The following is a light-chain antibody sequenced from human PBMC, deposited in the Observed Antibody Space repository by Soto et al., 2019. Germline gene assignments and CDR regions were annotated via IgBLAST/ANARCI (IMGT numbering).Light chain of an antibody. CDR3: SSFSVASPL. V-gene: IGLV2-14*01. CDR2: EVS. Sequence: QSVLTQPASVSGSPGQSLTISCTGSSSDVGGYNYVSWYQQYPGKPPKLMISEVSNRPSGVSSRFSGSKAGNTASLTISGLQAEDEADYYCSSFSVASPLFGTGTKGTVL. CDR1: SSDVGGYNY. J-gene: IGLJ1*01.